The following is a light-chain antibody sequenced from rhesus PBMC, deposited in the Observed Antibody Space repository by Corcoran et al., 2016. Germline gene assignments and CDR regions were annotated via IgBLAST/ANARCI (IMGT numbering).Light chain of an antibody. CDR1: QSVGSY. CDR2: GAS. Sequence: ETVVTQSPATLSLSPGERATLSCRASQSVGSYLAWYQQKPGQAPRPPIYGASSRATGLPDRFSGSGSVTDFTLTISSLEPEDVGVYYCQQSSNLLTFGGGTKVELK. J-gene: IGKJ4*01. V-gene: IGKV3-24*04. CDR3: QQSSNLLT.